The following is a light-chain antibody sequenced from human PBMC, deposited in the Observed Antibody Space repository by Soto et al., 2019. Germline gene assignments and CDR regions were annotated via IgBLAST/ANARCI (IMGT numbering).Light chain of an antibody. J-gene: IGLJ1*01. V-gene: IGLV2-14*01. Sequence: QSVLTQPASVSGSPGQPITISCTGTSGDIGSYNRVSWYQQHPGKAPKLIIYEVTDRPSGVSNRFSGSKSGNTASLTISGLQAEDEAEYYCSSYTNINTRACVFGTGTKVT. CDR2: EVT. CDR1: SGDIGSYNR. CDR3: SSYTNINTRACV.